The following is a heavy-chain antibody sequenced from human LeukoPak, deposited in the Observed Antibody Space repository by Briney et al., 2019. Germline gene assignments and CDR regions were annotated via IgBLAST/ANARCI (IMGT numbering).Heavy chain of an antibody. J-gene: IGHJ4*02. CDR3: AKDSNWNRKYYFDY. CDR2: ISWNSGSI. CDR1: GFTFDDYA. Sequence: PGGSLRLSCAASGFTFDDYAMHWVRHAPGKGLEWVSGISWNSGSIGYADSVKGRFTISRDNAKNSLYLQMNSLRAEDTALYYCAKDSNWNRKYYFDYWGQGTLVTVSS. V-gene: IGHV3-9*01. D-gene: IGHD1-20*01.